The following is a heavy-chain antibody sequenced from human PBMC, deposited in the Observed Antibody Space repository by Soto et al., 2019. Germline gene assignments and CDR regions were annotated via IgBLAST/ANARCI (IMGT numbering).Heavy chain of an antibody. CDR3: AREETGTFDC. CDR2: IRYDGSNE. J-gene: IGHJ4*02. CDR1: GSTFSAYA. Sequence: QVQLVESGGGVVQPGTSLRLSCTVSGSTFSAYAMHWVRQAPGKGLEWVAVIRYDGSNEDYADSVKGRFTISRDNSKNTLFLQMNSLRVEDTAVYYCAREETGTFDCWGQGTLVTVSS. V-gene: IGHV3-33*01. D-gene: IGHD1-1*01.